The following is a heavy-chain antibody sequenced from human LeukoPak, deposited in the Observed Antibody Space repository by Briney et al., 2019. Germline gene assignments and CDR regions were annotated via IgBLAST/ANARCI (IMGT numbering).Heavy chain of an antibody. V-gene: IGHV3-7*01. CDR2: IKQDGSDK. CDR1: GFTFTKYW. Sequence: GDSLRLSCAASGFTFTKYWMTWVRQAPGKGLEWVGNIKQDGSDKNYMDSVKGRFTISRDNTKNSVYLQMSSLRAEDTAVYYCAKDPLPRVSTYYFDYWGQGTLVTVSS. D-gene: IGHD6-6*01. CDR3: AKDPLPRVSTYYFDY. J-gene: IGHJ4*02.